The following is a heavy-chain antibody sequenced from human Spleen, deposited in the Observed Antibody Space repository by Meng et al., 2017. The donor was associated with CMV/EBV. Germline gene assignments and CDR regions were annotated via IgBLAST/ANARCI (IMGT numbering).Heavy chain of an antibody. CDR1: GFTFSSSW. V-gene: IGHV3-7*01. CDR3: ANSGLAGGAR. CDR2: IKHDGSEK. Sequence: GESLKISCVASGFTFSSSWMSWVRRAPGKGLEWVATIKHDGSEKHHGDSAKGRFTISRDNAKNSLFLQMDSLRAEDTAVYYCANSGLAGGARWGQGTLVTV. D-gene: IGHD2-21*01. J-gene: IGHJ4*02.